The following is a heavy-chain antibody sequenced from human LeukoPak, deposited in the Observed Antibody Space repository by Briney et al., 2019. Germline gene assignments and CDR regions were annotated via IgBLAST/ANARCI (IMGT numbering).Heavy chain of an antibody. CDR3: GRDGRSGYYPNY. Sequence: SETLSLTCTVSEGSISSGVYYWSWTRHPPGKGLEWIVYIYYSGSTYYHPSLKSRVTISVDTSKTQFPLSLSSVTAADTAVYYCGRDGRSGYYPNYWGQGTLVTVSS. J-gene: IGHJ4*02. D-gene: IGHD3-3*01. V-gene: IGHV4-31*03. CDR1: EGSISSGVYY. CDR2: IYYSGST.